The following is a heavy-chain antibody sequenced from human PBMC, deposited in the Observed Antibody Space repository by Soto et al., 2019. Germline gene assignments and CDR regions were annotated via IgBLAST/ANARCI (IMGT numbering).Heavy chain of an antibody. Sequence: QVQLVQSGAEVKKPGSSVKVSCKAYGGTFSSYAISWVRQAPGQGLEWMGGIIPIFGTANYAQKFQGRVTITADESTSTAYMELSSLRSEDTAVYYCARDPYGDYPFELDYWGQGTLVTVSS. CDR2: IIPIFGTA. V-gene: IGHV1-69*01. J-gene: IGHJ4*02. CDR1: GGTFSSYA. D-gene: IGHD4-17*01. CDR3: ARDPYGDYPFELDY.